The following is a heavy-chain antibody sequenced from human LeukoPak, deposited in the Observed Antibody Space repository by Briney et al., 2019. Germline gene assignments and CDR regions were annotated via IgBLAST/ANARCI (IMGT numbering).Heavy chain of an antibody. V-gene: IGHV3-23*01. Sequence: PGGSLRLSCATSGFTFSTYAMSWVRQAPGKGLEWVSSISGSGGYYADSVRGRFTISRDNSKNTLYLQMNSLRAEDTAVYYCAKHLGYGAFDIWGQGTMVTVSS. CDR2: ISGSGG. J-gene: IGHJ3*02. CDR3: AKHLGYGAFDI. CDR1: GFTFSTYA. D-gene: IGHD5-12*01.